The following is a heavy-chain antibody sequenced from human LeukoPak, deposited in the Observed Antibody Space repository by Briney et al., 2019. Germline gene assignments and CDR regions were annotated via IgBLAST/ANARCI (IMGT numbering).Heavy chain of an antibody. CDR1: GFSLSNYW. D-gene: IGHD5-18*01. CDR2: VDNDGSGT. V-gene: IGHV3-74*01. CDR3: ARSQRGYSYGEH. Sequence: PGGSLRLSCAASGFSLSNYWMHWVRQVPGKGLVWVSRVDNDGSGTTYADSVKGRFTISRDNAKNTVYLQMNSLRAEDTAVYYCARSQRGYSYGEHWGQGTPVTVSS. J-gene: IGHJ4*02.